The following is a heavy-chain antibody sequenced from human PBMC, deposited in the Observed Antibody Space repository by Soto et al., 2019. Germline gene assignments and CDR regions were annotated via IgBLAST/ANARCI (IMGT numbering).Heavy chain of an antibody. J-gene: IGHJ3*02. CDR3: ARGFRGPYYDILPGYYLFSSKDPCAFDI. CDR1: GYTFTGYY. CDR2: INPNSGGT. Sequence: ASVKVSCKASGYTFTGYYMHWVRQAPGQGLEWMGWINPNSGGTNYAQKFQGWVTMTRDTSISTAYMELSRLRSDDTAVYYCARGFRGPYYDILPGYYLFSSKDPCAFDIWGQGTMVTVSS. V-gene: IGHV1-2*04. D-gene: IGHD3-9*01.